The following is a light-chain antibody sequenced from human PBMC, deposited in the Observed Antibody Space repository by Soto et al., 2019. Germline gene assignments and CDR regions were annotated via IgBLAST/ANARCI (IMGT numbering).Light chain of an antibody. CDR2: GAS. V-gene: IGKV3-15*01. Sequence: EIVMTQSPATLSLSPGERATLSCRASESVSNNLAWYQQKAGQAPRLLIYGASTRATGIPDRFSGSGSGTDFTLTIASLQPEDFSTYYCQQSDSTPHTFGQGTKVDIK. CDR3: QQSDSTPHT. J-gene: IGKJ2*01. CDR1: ESVSNN.